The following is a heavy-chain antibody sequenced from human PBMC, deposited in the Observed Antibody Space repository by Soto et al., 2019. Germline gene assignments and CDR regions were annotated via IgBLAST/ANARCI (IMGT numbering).Heavy chain of an antibody. D-gene: IGHD3-3*01. CDR1: GFTSSSYA. V-gene: IGHV3-23*01. CDR3: AKVRSTTIFDVVSLFDY. CDR2: ISGSGGTT. Sequence: PGGSMSLSCAASGFTSSSYAMSSVRQAPVRGLECVSTISGSGGTTYYADSVKGRFTISRDNSKNTLYLQMNSLRAEDTAVYYCAKVRSTTIFDVVSLFDYWGQGTLVTVSS. J-gene: IGHJ4*02.